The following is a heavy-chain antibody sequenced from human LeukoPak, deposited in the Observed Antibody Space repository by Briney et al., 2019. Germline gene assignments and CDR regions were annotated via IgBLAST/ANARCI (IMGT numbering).Heavy chain of an antibody. CDR3: ARRTVVVPAAVRGFDY. D-gene: IGHD2-2*01. V-gene: IGHV4-34*01. Sequence: KPSETLSLTCAVYGGSFSGYYWSWIRQPPGKGLEWIGEINHSGSTYYNPSLKSRVTISVDTSKNQFSLKLSSVTAADTAVYYCARRTVVVPAAVRGFDYWDQGTLVTASS. CDR2: INHSGST. CDR1: GGSFSGYY. J-gene: IGHJ4*02.